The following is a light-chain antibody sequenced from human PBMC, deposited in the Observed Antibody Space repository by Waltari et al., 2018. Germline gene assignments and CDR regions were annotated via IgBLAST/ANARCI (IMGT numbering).Light chain of an antibody. CDR2: STN. J-gene: IGLJ1*01. Sequence: QSVLTQPPSASGTPGQRVTISCSGRTFNLGSNTVSWFRQVPNMAPQLLISSTNQRPSGVPERFSGSKSGTSASLAISGLQSDDEADYYCAAWDDRLHGYVFGPGTRVTV. CDR3: AAWDDRLHGYV. CDR1: TFNLGSNT. V-gene: IGLV1-44*01.